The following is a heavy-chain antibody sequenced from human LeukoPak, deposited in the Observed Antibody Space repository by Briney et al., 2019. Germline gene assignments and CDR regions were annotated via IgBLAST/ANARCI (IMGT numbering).Heavy chain of an antibody. D-gene: IGHD3-22*01. V-gene: IGHV3-21*01. J-gene: IGHJ4*02. CDR1: GFTFSSYT. CDR3: ARDLSGYDSSGRFDY. Sequence: GGSLRLSCAASGFTFSSYTMNWVRQAPGRGLEWVSFISRSSSYIYYADSVKGRFTISRDNAKNSLYLQMNSLRAEDTAVYYCARDLSGYDSSGRFDYWGQGTLVTVSS. CDR2: ISRSSSYI.